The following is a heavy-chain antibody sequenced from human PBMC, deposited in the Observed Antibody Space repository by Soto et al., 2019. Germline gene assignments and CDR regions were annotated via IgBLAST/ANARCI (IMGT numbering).Heavy chain of an antibody. V-gene: IGHV4-31*03. CDR3: ARTEDY. CDR1: GGSISTGGYY. J-gene: IGHJ4*02. Sequence: QVQLQESGPGLVKPSQTLSLTCSVSGGSISTGGYYWSWIRQHPGKGLEWIGYIYYSGTTHYNPSLKRRVTMSIDTSKNQFSLRLSSVTAADTAVYYCARTEDYWGQGTLVTVSS. CDR2: IYYSGTT.